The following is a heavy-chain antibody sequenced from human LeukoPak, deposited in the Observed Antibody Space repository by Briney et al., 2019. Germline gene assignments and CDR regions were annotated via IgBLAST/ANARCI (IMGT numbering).Heavy chain of an antibody. D-gene: IGHD2-21*02. CDR2: ISAYNGNT. Sequence: APVKVSCKASGYTFTSYGISWVRQAPGQGLEWMGWISAYNGNTNYAQKLQGRVTMTTDTSTSTAYMELRSLRSDDTAVYYCARGPPAVVTAVFDYWGQGTLVTVSS. CDR3: ARGPPAVVTAVFDY. CDR1: GYTFTSYG. V-gene: IGHV1-18*01. J-gene: IGHJ4*02.